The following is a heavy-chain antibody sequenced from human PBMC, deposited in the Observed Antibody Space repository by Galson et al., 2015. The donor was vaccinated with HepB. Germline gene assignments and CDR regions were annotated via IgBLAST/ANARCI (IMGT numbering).Heavy chain of an antibody. J-gene: IGHJ4*02. V-gene: IGHV2-5*02. Sequence: PALVKPTQTLTLTCTFSGFSLSTSGVGVGWIRQPPGKALEWLALIYWDDDKRYSPSLKSRLTITKDTSKNQVVLTMTNMDPVDTATYYCAHHHYVDHSWDYWGQGTLVTVSS. CDR2: IYWDDDK. CDR1: GFSLSTSGVG. CDR3: AHHHYVDHSWDY. D-gene: IGHD6-13*01.